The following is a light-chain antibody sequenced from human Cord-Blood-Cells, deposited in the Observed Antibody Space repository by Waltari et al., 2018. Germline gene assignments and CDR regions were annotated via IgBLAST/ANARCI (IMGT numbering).Light chain of an antibody. CDR1: SSYVGGYNY. CDR2: EVS. V-gene: IGLV2-8*01. Sequence: QSALTQPPSASGSPGQSVTISCTGTSSYVGGYNYVSWYQQPPGKAPKLMIYEVSKRPSGVPDRFSGSNSGNTASLTVSGLQAEDEADYYCSSYAGSNNLVFGGGTKLTVL. J-gene: IGLJ3*02. CDR3: SSYAGSNNLV.